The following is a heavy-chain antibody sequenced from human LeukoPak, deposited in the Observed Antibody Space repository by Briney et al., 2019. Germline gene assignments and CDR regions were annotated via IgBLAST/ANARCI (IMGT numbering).Heavy chain of an antibody. D-gene: IGHD3-22*01. J-gene: IGHJ4*02. CDR2: ISSSSSCI. Sequence: GGSLRLSCAASGFTFSSYSMNWVRQAPGKGLEWVSFISSSSSCIYYADSVKGRFTISRDNAKNSLYLQMNSLRAEDTAVYYCARSSHYYDSSGSYYVLDYWGQGTLVTVSS. CDR1: GFTFSSYS. CDR3: ARSSHYYDSSGSYYVLDY. V-gene: IGHV3-21*01.